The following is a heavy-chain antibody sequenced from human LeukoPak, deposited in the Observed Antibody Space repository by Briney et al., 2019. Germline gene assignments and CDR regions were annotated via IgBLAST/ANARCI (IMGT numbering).Heavy chain of an antibody. Sequence: VASVKVSCKASGGTFSSYAISWVRQAPGQGLEWMGGIIPIFGTANYAQKFQGRVTITADESTSTAYMELSSLRSEDTAVYYCAAMTDWYDVNWFDPWGQGTLVTVSS. V-gene: IGHV1-69*13. J-gene: IGHJ5*02. D-gene: IGHD1-1*01. CDR1: GGTFSSYA. CDR2: IIPIFGTA. CDR3: AAMTDWYDVNWFDP.